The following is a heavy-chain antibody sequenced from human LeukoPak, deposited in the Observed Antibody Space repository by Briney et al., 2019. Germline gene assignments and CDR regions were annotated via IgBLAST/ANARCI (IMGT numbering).Heavy chain of an antibody. V-gene: IGHV4-38-2*02. D-gene: IGHD5-12*01. CDR3: ARDAGVGGNSDDAFDI. CDR2: IYHSGST. CDR1: GYSISSGYY. J-gene: IGHJ3*02. Sequence: SSETLSLTCTVSGYSISSGYYWGWIRQPPGKGLEWIGSIYHSGSTYYNPSLKSRVTISVDTSKNQFSLKLSSVTAADTAVYYCARDAGVGGNSDDAFDIWGQGTMVTVSS.